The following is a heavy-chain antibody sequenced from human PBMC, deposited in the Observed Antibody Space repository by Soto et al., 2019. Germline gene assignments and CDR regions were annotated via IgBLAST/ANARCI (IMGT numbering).Heavy chain of an antibody. V-gene: IGHV1-18*01. CDR1: CYTFTTYV. J-gene: IGHJ4*02. CDR3: ARGPTYYYDNSGNYSLAY. Sequence: QVQLVQSGSEVKKHRASVKVSCKASCYTFTTYVMRWVRQAPGQGLDWLGCISTYNGNTKYADRLQRPVTMTTVTTTSTAYMELRSLRSDGTAVYYCARGPTYYYDNSGNYSLAYWRQGTLLNFSS. CDR2: ISTYNGNT. D-gene: IGHD3-22*01.